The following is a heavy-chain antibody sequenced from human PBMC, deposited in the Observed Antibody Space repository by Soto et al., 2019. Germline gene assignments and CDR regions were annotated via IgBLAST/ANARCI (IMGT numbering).Heavy chain of an antibody. CDR2: IIPIFGTA. CDR3: ARTGPGAGLGLRGYYHYYGMDV. D-gene: IGHD4-17*01. J-gene: IGHJ6*02. V-gene: IGHV1-69*01. CDR1: GGTFSSYA. Sequence: QVQLVQSGAEVKKPGSSVKVSCKASGGTFSSYAISWVRQAPGQGLEWMGGIIPIFGTANYAQKFQGRVTINADESTSTAYMELSSRRSEDTAVYYCARTGPGAGLGLRGYYHYYGMDVWGQGTTVTVS.